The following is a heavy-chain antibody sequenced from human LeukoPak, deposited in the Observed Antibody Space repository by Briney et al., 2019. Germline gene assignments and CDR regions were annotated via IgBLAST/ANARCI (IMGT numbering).Heavy chain of an antibody. J-gene: IGHJ4*02. V-gene: IGHV1-8*02. CDR2: MNPNSGNT. CDR1: GYTFTGYY. CDR3: ARVEDGSAN. Sequence: ASVKVSCKASGYTFTGYYMHWVRQAPGQGLEWMGWMNPNSGNTGYAQKFQGRVTMTRNTSISTAYMELSSLRSEDTAVYYCARVEDGSANWGQGTLVTVSS. D-gene: IGHD3-10*01.